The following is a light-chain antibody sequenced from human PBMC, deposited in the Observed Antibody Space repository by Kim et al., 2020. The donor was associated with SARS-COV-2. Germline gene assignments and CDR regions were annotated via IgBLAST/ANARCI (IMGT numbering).Light chain of an antibody. Sequence: ENVLTQSPGPLSLSPGERATLSCRASQSVSSSYLAWYQQKPGQAPRLLIYGASSRATGIPDRFSGSGSGTDFTLTISRLEPEDFAVYYCQQYGTSPYTSGQGTKLEI. J-gene: IGKJ2*01. V-gene: IGKV3-20*01. CDR3: QQYGTSPYT. CDR1: QSVSSSY. CDR2: GAS.